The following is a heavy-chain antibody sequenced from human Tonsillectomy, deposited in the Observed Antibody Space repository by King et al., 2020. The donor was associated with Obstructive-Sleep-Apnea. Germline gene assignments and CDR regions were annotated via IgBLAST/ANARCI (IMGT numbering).Heavy chain of an antibody. V-gene: IGHV3-30*02. CDR2: IRDDGSNM. CDR3: AKPTSNYDFWSGFDY. D-gene: IGHD3-3*01. CDR1: GFTFSTYG. Sequence: VQLVESGGGVVQPGTSLRLSCTASGFTFSTYGMHWVRQAPGKGLEWAAFIRDDGSNMFYADSVKGRFTVSRDNSKNTLYLQMNSLRAEDTALYYCAKPTSNYDFWSGFDYWGQGTLVTVFS. J-gene: IGHJ4*02.